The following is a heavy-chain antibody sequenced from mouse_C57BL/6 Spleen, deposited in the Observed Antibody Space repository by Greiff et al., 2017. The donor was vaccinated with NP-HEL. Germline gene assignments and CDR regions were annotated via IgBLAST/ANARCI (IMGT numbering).Heavy chain of an antibody. J-gene: IGHJ2*01. CDR2: ISSGGSYT. CDR3: ARHVYYDYDGDPYFDY. CDR1: GFTFSSYG. D-gene: IGHD2-4*01. Sequence: EVKLVESGGDLVKPGGSLKLSCAASGFTFSSYGMSWVRQTPDKRLEWVATISSGGSYTYYPDSVKGRFTISRDNAKNTLYLQMSSLKSEDTAMYYCARHVYYDYDGDPYFDYWGQGTTLTVSS. V-gene: IGHV5-6*01.